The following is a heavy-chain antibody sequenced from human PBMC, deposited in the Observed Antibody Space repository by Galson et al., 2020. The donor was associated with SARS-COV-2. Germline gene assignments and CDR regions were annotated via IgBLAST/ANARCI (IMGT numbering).Heavy chain of an antibody. J-gene: IGHJ4*02. CDR1: GFAVSSKY. Sequence: METGGSLRLSCAASGFAVSSKYMSWDRQAPGKGLEWVSVIYYDGNTNYADPVRGRFTISRDTSKNTVSLQMNSLRAEDTAGYYCVRDDGTAPYDYWGPGTLVTVSS. CDR2: IYYDGNT. D-gene: IGHD5-18*01. CDR3: VRDDGTAPYDY. V-gene: IGHV3-53*05.